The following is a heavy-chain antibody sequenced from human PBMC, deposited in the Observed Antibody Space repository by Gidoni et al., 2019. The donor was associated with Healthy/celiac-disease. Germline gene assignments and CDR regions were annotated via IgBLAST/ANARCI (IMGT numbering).Heavy chain of an antibody. D-gene: IGHD6-6*01. CDR2: MNPNSGNT. V-gene: IGHV1-8*01. CDR1: GYTFTSYD. CDR3: ARVSLPLAARRGDWFDP. Sequence: QVQLVQSGAEVKKPGASVQVSCKASGYTFTSYDINWVRQATGQGLEWMGWMNPNSGNTGYAQKFQGRVTMTRNTSISTAYMELSSLRSEDTAVYYCARVSLPLAARRGDWFDPWGQGTLVTVSS. J-gene: IGHJ5*02.